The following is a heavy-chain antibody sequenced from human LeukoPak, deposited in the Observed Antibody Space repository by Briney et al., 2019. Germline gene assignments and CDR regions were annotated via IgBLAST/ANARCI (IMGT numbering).Heavy chain of an antibody. CDR2: IYYSGST. CDR1: GGSISSSSYY. Sequence: SKTLSLTCTVSGGSISSSSYYWGWIRQPPGKGLEWIGSIYYSGSTYYNPSLKSRVTISVDTSKNQFSLKLSSVTAADTAVYYCARGYSSSWYRRENWFDPWGQGTLVTVSS. J-gene: IGHJ5*02. D-gene: IGHD6-13*01. CDR3: ARGYSSSWYRRENWFDP. V-gene: IGHV4-39*07.